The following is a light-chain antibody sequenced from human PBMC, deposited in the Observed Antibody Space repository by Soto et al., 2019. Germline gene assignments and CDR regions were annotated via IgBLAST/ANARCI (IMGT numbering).Light chain of an antibody. J-gene: IGLJ1*01. CDR3: QVWDSRSDHPGYV. V-gene: IGLV3-21*04. Sequence: SYELTQPPSVSVAPGKTARITCGGNNFGSKSVHWYQQKPGQAPVLVIYYDSDRPSGIPERFSGANSGNTATLTISRVEAGDEADYYCQVWDSRSDHPGYVFGTGTKLTVL. CDR2: YDS. CDR1: NFGSKS.